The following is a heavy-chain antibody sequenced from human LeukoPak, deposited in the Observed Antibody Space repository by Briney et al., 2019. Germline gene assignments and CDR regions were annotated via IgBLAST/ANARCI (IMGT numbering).Heavy chain of an antibody. Sequence: ASVKVSCKASGYTFTSYYMHWVRQAPGQGLEWMGIINPSGGSTSYAQKFQGRVTMTRDTSTSTVYMELSSLRSEDTAVYYCARVVVVPAAIGTPNYYGMDVWGQGTRSPSP. J-gene: IGHJ6*02. CDR1: GYTFTSYY. CDR2: INPSGGST. D-gene: IGHD2-2*01. CDR3: ARVVVVPAAIGTPNYYGMDV. V-gene: IGHV1-46*01.